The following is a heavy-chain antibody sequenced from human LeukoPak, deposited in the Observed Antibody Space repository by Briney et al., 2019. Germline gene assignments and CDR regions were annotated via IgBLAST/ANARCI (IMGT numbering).Heavy chain of an antibody. Sequence: SETLSLTCTVSGGSISSYYWSRIRQPPGKGLEWIGYIFYTGSTNYNPSLKSRVTISVDTSKNQFSLKLSSVTAADTAVYYCARLATTVSPFDYWGQGALVTVSS. CDR3: ARLATTVSPFDY. D-gene: IGHD4-17*01. CDR1: GGSISSYY. J-gene: IGHJ4*02. CDR2: IFYTGST. V-gene: IGHV4-59*08.